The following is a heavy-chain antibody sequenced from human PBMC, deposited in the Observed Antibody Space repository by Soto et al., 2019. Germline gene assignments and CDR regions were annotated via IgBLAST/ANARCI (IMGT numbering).Heavy chain of an antibody. CDR3: ARIDKFNSQSSGWANRFDY. D-gene: IGHD6-19*01. J-gene: IGHJ4*02. CDR2: XIXNGGMS. CDR1: GFAFNNYA. V-gene: IGHV3-23*01. Sequence: EVQLLESGGGLVQPGGSLRLLCAGSGFAFNNYAMTWVRQAPGKGLXXVSXIXNGGMSFYGNTVQGRFTISRDNTESTVYLQMNSLRAEDTAVYHCARIDKFNSQSSGWANRFDYWGQGTLVTVSS.